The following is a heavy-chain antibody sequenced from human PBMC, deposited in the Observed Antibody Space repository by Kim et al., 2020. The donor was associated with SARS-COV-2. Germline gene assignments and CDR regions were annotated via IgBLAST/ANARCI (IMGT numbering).Heavy chain of an antibody. V-gene: IGHV3-48*02. CDR1: GFTFSTHD. CDR2: ISSTSTTI. CDR3: AKDPGLLLHFFDH. J-gene: IGHJ4*02. D-gene: IGHD3-22*01. Sequence: GGSLRLSCAASGFTFSTHDMNWVRQAPGKGPEWISYISSTSTTIYYADSVKGRFTISRDNAKNSLYLQMNNLRDGDTAVYYCAKDPGLLLHFFDHWGQGTLVTVSS.